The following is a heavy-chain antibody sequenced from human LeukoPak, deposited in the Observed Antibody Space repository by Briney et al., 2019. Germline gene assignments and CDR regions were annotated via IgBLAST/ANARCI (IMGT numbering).Heavy chain of an antibody. D-gene: IGHD4-17*01. Sequence: PGGSLRLSCAASGFTVSSNYMSWVRQAPGKGLEWVSYISSSGSTIYYADSVKGRFTISRDNAKNSLYLQMNSLRAEDTAVYYCARARFETTVTTLVRKKDYYYYNMDVWGKGTTVTVSS. CDR1: GFTVSSNY. J-gene: IGHJ6*03. CDR2: ISSSGSTI. CDR3: ARARFETTVTTLVRKKDYYYYNMDV. V-gene: IGHV3-11*04.